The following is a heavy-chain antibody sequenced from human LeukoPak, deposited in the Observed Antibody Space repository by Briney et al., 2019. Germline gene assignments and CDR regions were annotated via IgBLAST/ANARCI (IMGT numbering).Heavy chain of an antibody. V-gene: IGHV3-48*01. Sequence: GGCLRLSCAASEFTFSTYNMNWVRQAPGKGLEWLSYISSSSTIYYADSVKGRFTISRDNARNSLYLQMNSLRAEDTAVYYCAKLITMTPGVWGKGTTVTVSS. D-gene: IGHD3-3*01. J-gene: IGHJ6*03. CDR3: AKLITMTPGV. CDR1: EFTFSTYN. CDR2: ISSSSTI.